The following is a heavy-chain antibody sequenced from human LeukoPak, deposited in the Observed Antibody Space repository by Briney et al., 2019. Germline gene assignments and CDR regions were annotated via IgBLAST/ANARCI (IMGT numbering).Heavy chain of an antibody. J-gene: IGHJ4*02. CDR1: GFTFSSYA. V-gene: IGHV3-30-3*01. CDR2: ISYDGSNK. Sequence: GSLRLSCAASGFTFSSYAMYWVRQAPGKGLEWVAVISYDGSNKYYADSVKGRFTISRDNSKNTLYLQMNSLRAEDTAVYYCARSLGVVIITLDYWGQGTLVTVSS. D-gene: IGHD3-22*01. CDR3: ARSLGVVIITLDY.